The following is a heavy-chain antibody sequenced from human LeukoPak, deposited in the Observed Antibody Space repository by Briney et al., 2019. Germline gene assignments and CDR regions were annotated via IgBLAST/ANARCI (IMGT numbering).Heavy chain of an antibody. CDR2: ISYSGSST. J-gene: IGHJ4*02. V-gene: IGHV3-23*01. CDR1: GFTFSNYA. Sequence: GGSLRLSCAASGFTFSNYAMSWVRQAPGKGLEWVSGISYSGSSTYYADSVKGRFTISRDNSKNTLYLQMNSLRAEDTAVYSCAKDSGTYYKAFDYWGQGTLVTVSS. D-gene: IGHD1-26*01. CDR3: AKDSGTYYKAFDY.